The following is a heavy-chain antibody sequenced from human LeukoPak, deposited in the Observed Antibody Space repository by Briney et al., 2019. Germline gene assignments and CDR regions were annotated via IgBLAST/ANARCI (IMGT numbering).Heavy chain of an antibody. CDR3: ASWFPTRNMDV. Sequence: PSETLSLTCTVSGDSINSQYWSRIRQPPGKGLEWIGYIYYSGSTNYNPSLKSRVTISVDTSKNQFSLKLSSVTAADTAVYYCASWFPTRNMDVWGKGTTVTVSS. CDR2: IYYSGST. V-gene: IGHV4-59*11. D-gene: IGHD1-26*01. J-gene: IGHJ6*03. CDR1: GDSINSQY.